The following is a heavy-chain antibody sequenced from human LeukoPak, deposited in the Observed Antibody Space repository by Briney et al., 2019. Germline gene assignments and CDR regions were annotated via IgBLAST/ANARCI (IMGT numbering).Heavy chain of an antibody. CDR1: GGSINRSSKY. CDR3: ATFSGNYVFDY. CDR2: VYYSGST. Sequence: PSETLSLTRSVSGGSINRSSKYWGRIRQSPGKGLEWIGSVYYSGSTDYNSSLKSRVTISVDTSKNHFSLKLSSVTAADTAVYYCATFSGNYVFDYWGQGTRVTVSS. J-gene: IGHJ4*02. V-gene: IGHV4-39*02. D-gene: IGHD1-26*01.